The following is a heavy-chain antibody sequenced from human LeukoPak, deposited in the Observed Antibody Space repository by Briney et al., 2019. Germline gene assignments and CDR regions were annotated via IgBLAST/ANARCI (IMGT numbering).Heavy chain of an antibody. Sequence: GGSLRLSCAVSGFTFSSYGMHWVRQAPGKGLEWVAVISSDGSNKNCADSVKGRFTISRDNSKNTLYLQMNSLRAEDTAAYYCAKGPKTPNYFDYWGQGTLVTVSS. CDR3: AKGPKTPNYFDY. CDR1: GFTFSSYG. J-gene: IGHJ4*02. V-gene: IGHV3-30*18. CDR2: ISSDGSNK.